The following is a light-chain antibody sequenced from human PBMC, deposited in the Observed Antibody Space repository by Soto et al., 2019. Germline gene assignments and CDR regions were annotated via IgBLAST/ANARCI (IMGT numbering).Light chain of an antibody. CDR3: QQLNSYPHT. CDR2: AAS. V-gene: IGKV1-9*01. Sequence: IQLAQSPSSLSASVGDRVTITCRASQGISSYLAWYQQKPGKAPKLLIYAASTLQSGVPSRFSGSGSGTHFTLTISSLQPEDFATFYCQQLNSYPHTFGQGTKVDIK. J-gene: IGKJ2*01. CDR1: QGISSY.